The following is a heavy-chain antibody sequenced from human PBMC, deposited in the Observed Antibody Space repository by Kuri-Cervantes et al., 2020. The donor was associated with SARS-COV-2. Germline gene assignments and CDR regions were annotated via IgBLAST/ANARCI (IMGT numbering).Heavy chain of an antibody. J-gene: IGHJ5*02. CDR2: INHSGST. Sequence: GSLRLSCAVYGGSFSGYYWSWIRQPPGKGLEWIGEINHSGSTNYNPSLKSRVTISVDTSKNQFSLKLSSVTAADTAVYYCARGPVNYDFWSGYYHLWGQGTLVTVSS. CDR1: GGSFSGYY. D-gene: IGHD3-3*01. V-gene: IGHV4-34*01. CDR3: ARGPVNYDFWSGYYHL.